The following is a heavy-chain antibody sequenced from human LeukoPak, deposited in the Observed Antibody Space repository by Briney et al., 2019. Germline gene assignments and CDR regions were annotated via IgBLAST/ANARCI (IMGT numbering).Heavy chain of an antibody. D-gene: IGHD2-2*01. J-gene: IGHJ4*02. V-gene: IGHV4-61*02. CDR2: IYTSGST. CDR3: AREVVSAAKYDY. Sequence: TLSLTCTVSGGSISSGSCYWRWIRQPAGKGLQWIGRIYTSGSTNYNPSLKSRVTISVDTSKNQFSLKLSSVTASDTAVYYCAREVVSAAKYDYWGQGTLVTVSS. CDR1: GGSISSGSCY.